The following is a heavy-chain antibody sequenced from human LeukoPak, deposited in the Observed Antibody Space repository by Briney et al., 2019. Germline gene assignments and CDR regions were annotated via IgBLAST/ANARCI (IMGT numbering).Heavy chain of an antibody. CDR3: ARNPSYYDILTGYVYYYYYGMDV. J-gene: IGHJ6*02. CDR1: GFTFSSHA. Sequence: GGSLRLSCAASGFTFSSHAMSWVRQAPGKGLEWVSAISGSGGSTYYADSVKGRFTISRDNAKNSLYLQMNSLRAEDTAVYYCARNPSYYDILTGYVYYYYYGMDVWGQGTTVTVSS. D-gene: IGHD3-9*01. CDR2: ISGSGGST. V-gene: IGHV3-23*01.